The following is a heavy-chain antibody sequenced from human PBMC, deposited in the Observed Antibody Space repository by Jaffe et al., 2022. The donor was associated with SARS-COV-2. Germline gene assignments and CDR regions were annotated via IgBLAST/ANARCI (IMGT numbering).Heavy chain of an antibody. CDR1: GYTFTSYY. Sequence: QVQLVQSGAEVKKPGASVKVSCKASGYTFTSYYMHWVRQAPGQGLEWMGIINPSGGSTSYAQKFQGRVTMTRDTSTSTVYMELSSLRSEDTAVYYCARGLTTDHSSGYWSLGEYFQHWGQGTLVTVSS. CDR2: INPSGGST. V-gene: IGHV1-46*01. D-gene: IGHD3-22*01. CDR3: ARGLTTDHSSGYWSLGEYFQH. J-gene: IGHJ1*01.